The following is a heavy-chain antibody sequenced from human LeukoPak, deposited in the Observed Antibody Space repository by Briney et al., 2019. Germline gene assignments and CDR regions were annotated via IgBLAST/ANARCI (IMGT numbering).Heavy chain of an antibody. J-gene: IGHJ6*03. D-gene: IGHD2-8*01. CDR2: IQYDGSNE. Sequence: GGSLRLSCAASGFIFSSYWMSWVRQAPGKGLEWVAYIQYDGSNEQYANSVKGRFSISRDSSKNTLYLQMNSLRAEDTAVYYCAKDRCSNGIGCFYYYMDVWGKGTTVTISS. CDR3: AKDRCSNGIGCFYYYMDV. V-gene: IGHV3-30*02. CDR1: GFIFSSYW.